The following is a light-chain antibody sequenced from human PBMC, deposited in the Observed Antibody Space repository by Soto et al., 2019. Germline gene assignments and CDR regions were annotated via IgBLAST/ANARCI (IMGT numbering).Light chain of an antibody. V-gene: IGLV1-40*01. CDR2: GNS. CDR3: QSYDSRVRVV. CDR1: SSNIGAGYD. Sequence: QSVLTQPPSVSGAPGQRVTISCTGSSSNIGAGYDVLWYQQLPGTAPKLLIYGNSNRPSGVPDRFSGSKSGTSASLAITGLQAEDEADYYCQSYDSRVRVVFGGGTKVTVL. J-gene: IGLJ2*01.